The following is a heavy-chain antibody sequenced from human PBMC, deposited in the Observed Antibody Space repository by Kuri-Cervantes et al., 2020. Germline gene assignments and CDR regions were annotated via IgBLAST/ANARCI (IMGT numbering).Heavy chain of an antibody. J-gene: IGHJ4*02. D-gene: IGHD3-3*01. V-gene: IGHV4-34*01. CDR1: GGSLSGYD. CDR2: INHSGST. Sequence: SETLSLTCAVYGGSLSGYDWSWIRQPPGKGLEWIGKINHSGSTNDNPSLKSRVTISVDTSKNQFSLKLTSVTAADTAVYYCARGGYNFWSGYYTPDFLDYWGQGTLVTVSS. CDR3: ARGGYNFWSGYYTPDFLDY.